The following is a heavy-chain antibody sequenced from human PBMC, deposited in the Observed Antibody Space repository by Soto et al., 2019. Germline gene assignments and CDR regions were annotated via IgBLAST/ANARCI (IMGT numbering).Heavy chain of an antibody. V-gene: IGHV1-69*12. CDR3: ASHSGSSPEGRYYYGVDV. CDR2: IIPIFGTA. J-gene: IGHJ6*02. Sequence: QVQLVQSGAEVKKPGSSVKVSCKASGGTFSSYAISWVRQAPGQGLEWMGGIIPIFGTADYAQKFQGRVTITADESTSTAYMELSSLRSVDTAVYYCASHSGSSPEGRYYYGVDVWGQGTTVTVSS. CDR1: GGTFSSYA. D-gene: IGHD1-26*01.